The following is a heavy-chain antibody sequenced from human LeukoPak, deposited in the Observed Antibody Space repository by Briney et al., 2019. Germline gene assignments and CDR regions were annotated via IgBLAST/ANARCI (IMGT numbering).Heavy chain of an antibody. CDR1: GYTFNSYY. CDR3: ARGVAATTPLMSY. D-gene: IGHD2-15*01. Sequence: ASVKVSCKASGYTFNSYYMHWVRQAPGQGLEWMGIINPSGGSTSYAQNFQGRVTMTRDMSTSTVYMELSSLRSEDTAVYYCARGVAATTPLMSYWGQGTLVTVSS. J-gene: IGHJ4*02. CDR2: INPSGGST. V-gene: IGHV1-46*02.